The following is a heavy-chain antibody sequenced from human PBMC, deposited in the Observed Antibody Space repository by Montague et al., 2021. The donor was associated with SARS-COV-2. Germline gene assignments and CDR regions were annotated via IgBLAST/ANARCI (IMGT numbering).Heavy chain of an antibody. V-gene: IGHV4-39*01. D-gene: IGHD3-22*01. CDR3: ARRLDYWDSSGQRRHFDY. CDR1: GDSISSSSYD. CDR2: ISYHGNT. J-gene: IGHJ4*02. Sequence: SEILPLTCTVSGDSISSSSYDWGWIRRPPGKGLEWIGHISYHGNTNYNPSLKSRVTISIDTSRNQFSLKVSSVTATDTAIYYCARRLDYWDSSGQRRHFDYWGQGTLVTVSS.